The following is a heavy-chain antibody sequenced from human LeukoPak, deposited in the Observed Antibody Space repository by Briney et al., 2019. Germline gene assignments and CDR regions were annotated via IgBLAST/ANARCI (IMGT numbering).Heavy chain of an antibody. CDR3: ARVSNGALTYGVYFDY. J-gene: IGHJ4*02. D-gene: IGHD4-11*01. CDR2: IYYSGST. Sequence: PSETLSLTCTVSGGSISSSIYYWGWIRQPPGKGLEWIGSIYYSGSTYYNPSLKSRVTISVDTSKNQFSLKLSSVTAADTAVYYCARVSNGALTYGVYFDYWGQGTLVTVSS. V-gene: IGHV4-39*07. CDR1: GGSISSSIYY.